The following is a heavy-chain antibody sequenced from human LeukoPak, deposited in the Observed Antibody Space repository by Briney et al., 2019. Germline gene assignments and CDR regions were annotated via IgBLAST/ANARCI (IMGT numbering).Heavy chain of an antibody. CDR2: IYYSGST. J-gene: IGHJ5*02. CDR1: GGSISSSSYY. Sequence: PSETLSLTCTVSGGSISSSSYYWGWIRQPPGKGLEWIGSIYYSGSTYYNPSLKSRVTISVDTSKNQFSLKLSSVTAADTAVYYCARRAFRDCSSLGGFDPWGQGTLVTVSS. CDR3: ARRAFRDCSSLGGFDP. D-gene: IGHD2-2*01. V-gene: IGHV4-39*01.